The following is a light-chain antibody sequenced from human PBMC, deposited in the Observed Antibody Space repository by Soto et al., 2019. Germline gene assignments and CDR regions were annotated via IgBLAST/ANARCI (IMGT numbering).Light chain of an antibody. CDR1: QSISSY. Sequence: DIQMTQSPSSLSASVGDRVTITCRASQSISSYLNWYQQKPGKAPKLLIYAASSLQSGVPSRFSGSGSRTDFTLTISSLQPEDFATYYCQQSYSTLWTFGQGTKVDIK. V-gene: IGKV1-39*01. J-gene: IGKJ1*01. CDR3: QQSYSTLWT. CDR2: AAS.